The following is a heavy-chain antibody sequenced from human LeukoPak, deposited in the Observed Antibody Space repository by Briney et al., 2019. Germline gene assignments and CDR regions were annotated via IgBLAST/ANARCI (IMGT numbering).Heavy chain of an antibody. J-gene: IGHJ4*02. V-gene: IGHV3-53*01. CDR2: IYSGGST. CDR1: GSTVISNY. Sequence: GGSLILSCSASGSTVISNYMIWFRQAPGEGLQEFSVIYSGGSTYYADSVKGRFTISRDNSKNTLYLQMNSLRAEDTAVYYCEREIPDYYGSGSYPDYWGQGTLVTVSS. D-gene: IGHD3-10*01. CDR3: EREIPDYYGSGSYPDY.